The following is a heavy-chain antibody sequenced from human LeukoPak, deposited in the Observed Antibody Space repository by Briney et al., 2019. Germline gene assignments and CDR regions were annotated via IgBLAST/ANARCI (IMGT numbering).Heavy chain of an antibody. D-gene: IGHD3-3*01. V-gene: IGHV4-59*12. CDR3: ASEAALGGY. CDR1: GGSISSYY. CDR2: IYYRGST. J-gene: IGHJ4*02. Sequence: KPSETLSLTCSVSGGSISSYYWSWIRQPPGKGLEWIGYIYYRGSTNYNPSLKSRVTISVDTSKNQFSLKLSSVTAADTAVYYCASEAALGGYWGQGTLVTVSS.